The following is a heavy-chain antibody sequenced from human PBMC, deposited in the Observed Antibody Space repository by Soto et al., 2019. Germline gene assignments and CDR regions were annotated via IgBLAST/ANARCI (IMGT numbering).Heavy chain of an antibody. J-gene: IGHJ4*02. D-gene: IGHD3-22*01. CDR1: GFTFSSYA. CDR2: ISGSGGRT. V-gene: IGHV3-23*01. Sequence: GGSLRLSCAASGFTFSSYAMSWVRQAPGKGLEWVSAISGSGGRTYYADSVKGRLTISRDNSKNTLYLQMNSLRAEDTAVYYCAKCSGYYYDSSGQRIVDYWGQGTLVTVSS. CDR3: AKCSGYYYDSSGQRIVDY.